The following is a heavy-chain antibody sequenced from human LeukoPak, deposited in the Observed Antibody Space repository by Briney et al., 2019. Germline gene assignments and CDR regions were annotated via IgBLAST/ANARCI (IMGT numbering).Heavy chain of an antibody. CDR3: AKDLMGAWIVYYFDY. Sequence: GGSLRLSCAASGFTFSSYAMSWVRQAPGKGLEWVSAISGSGGSTYYADSVKGRFTISRDNSKNTLYLQMNSLRAEDTAVYYCAKDLMGAWIVYYFDYWGQETLVTVSS. CDR1: GFTFSSYA. D-gene: IGHD3-16*01. CDR2: ISGSGGST. V-gene: IGHV3-23*01. J-gene: IGHJ4*02.